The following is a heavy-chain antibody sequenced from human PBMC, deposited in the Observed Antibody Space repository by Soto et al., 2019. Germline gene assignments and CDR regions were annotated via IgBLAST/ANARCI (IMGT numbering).Heavy chain of an antibody. CDR3: STMVLGESDY. J-gene: IGHJ4*02. Sequence: ASAEVSCKASGFTFTSSAVRWVRQARGQRLEWIGWIVVGSGNPNYAQKFQERVTITRDMSTSTAYMELSSLRSEDTAVYYCSTMVLGESDYWGQGTLVTVSS. CDR1: GFTFTSSA. V-gene: IGHV1-58*01. D-gene: IGHD3-10*01. CDR2: IVVGSGNP.